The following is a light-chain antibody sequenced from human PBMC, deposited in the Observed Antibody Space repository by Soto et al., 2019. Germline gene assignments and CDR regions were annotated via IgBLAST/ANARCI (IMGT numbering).Light chain of an antibody. CDR3: SSYTSSSTV. J-gene: IGLJ2*01. CDR1: SRDVGGYNY. CDR2: DVS. V-gene: IGLV2-14*01. Sequence: QSVLTQPASVSGSPGQSITISCTGTSRDVGGYNYVSWYQQHPGKAPKLMIYDVSNRPSGVSNRFSGSKSGNTASLTISGLQAEDEGDYYCSSYTSSSTVFGGGTKLTVL.